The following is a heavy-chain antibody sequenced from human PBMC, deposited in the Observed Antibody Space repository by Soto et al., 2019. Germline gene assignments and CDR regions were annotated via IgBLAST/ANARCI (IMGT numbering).Heavy chain of an antibody. CDR1: GFTFSSYA. D-gene: IGHD2-2*01. Sequence: GGSLRLSCAASGFTFSSYAMSWVRQAPGKGLEWVSAISGSGGSTYYADSVKGRFTISRDNSKNTLYLQMNSLRAEDTAVYYCARTGEYCSSTSCHRQPHYYYYGMDVWGQGTTVTVSS. CDR2: ISGSGGST. J-gene: IGHJ6*02. CDR3: ARTGEYCSSTSCHRQPHYYYYGMDV. V-gene: IGHV3-23*01.